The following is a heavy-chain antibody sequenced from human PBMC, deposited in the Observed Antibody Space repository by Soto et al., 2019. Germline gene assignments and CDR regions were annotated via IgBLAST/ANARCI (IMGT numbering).Heavy chain of an antibody. CDR2: INPSGGST. J-gene: IGHJ4*02. CDR1: GYTFTSYY. CDR3: ARSPLSYGYVEGDY. Sequence: ASVKVSCKASGYTFTSYYMHWVRQAPGQGLEWMGIINPSGGSTRYAQKFQGRVTMTRETSPKTVYMELSSLRSEDTAVDYCARSPLSYGYVEGDYWGQGTLVTVSS. V-gene: IGHV1-46*03. D-gene: IGHD5-18*01.